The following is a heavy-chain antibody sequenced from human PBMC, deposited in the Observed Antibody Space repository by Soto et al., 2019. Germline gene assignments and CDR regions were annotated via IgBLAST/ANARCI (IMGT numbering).Heavy chain of an antibody. CDR3: AKDQYYDFWGRWRD. CDR2: ISYDGSNK. Sequence: QVQLVESGGGVVQPGRSLRLSCAASGFTFSSYGMHWVRQAPGKGLEWVAVISYDGSNKYYADSVKGRFTISRDNSKNTQYLQMNSLRAEDRAVYYCAKDQYYDFWGRWRDWVEGTLVTVSS. D-gene: IGHD3-3*01. J-gene: IGHJ4*02. V-gene: IGHV3-30*18. CDR1: GFTFSSYG.